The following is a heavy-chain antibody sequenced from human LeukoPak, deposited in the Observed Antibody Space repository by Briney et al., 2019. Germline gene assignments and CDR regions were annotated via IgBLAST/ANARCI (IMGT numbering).Heavy chain of an antibody. Sequence: PGGSLRLSCAASGFTFTNYGMHWVRQAPGKGLEWVAYIASDGNYRDYVDSVRGRFTVSRDNSKNTLYLQMDSLRADDTAVYYCANLPYNWNEYFDDYWGQGTLVTVSS. J-gene: IGHJ4*02. CDR3: ANLPYNWNEYFDDY. CDR1: GFTFTNYG. D-gene: IGHD1-1*01. V-gene: IGHV3-30*02. CDR2: IASDGNYR.